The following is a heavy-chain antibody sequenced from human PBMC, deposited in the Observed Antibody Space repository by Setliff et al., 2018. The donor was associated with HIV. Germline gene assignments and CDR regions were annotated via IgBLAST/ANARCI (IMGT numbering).Heavy chain of an antibody. V-gene: IGHV4-59*08. Sequence: KPSETLSLTCTVSGGSISSYYWNWIRQPPGKGLEWIGYIYYSGSTNYNPSLKSRVTISVDTSKNQFSLKLSSVTAADTAVYYCARGALGTFDYWGQGTLVTVS. CDR1: GGSISSYY. J-gene: IGHJ4*02. CDR3: ARGALGTFDY. D-gene: IGHD1-26*01. CDR2: IYYSGST.